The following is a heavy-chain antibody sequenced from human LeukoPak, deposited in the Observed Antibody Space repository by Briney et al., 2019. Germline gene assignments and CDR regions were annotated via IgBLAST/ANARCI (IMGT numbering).Heavy chain of an antibody. Sequence: ASVKVSCKASGYTFTGYYMHWVRQAPGQGLEWMGWINPNSGGTNYAQKFQGRVTMTRDTSISTAYMELSRLRSDDTAVYYCARDSYYGSGSYYSSYYYYYMDVWGKGTTVTISS. D-gene: IGHD3-10*01. CDR3: ARDSYYGSGSYYSSYYYYYMDV. CDR1: GYTFTGYY. V-gene: IGHV1-2*02. CDR2: INPNSGGT. J-gene: IGHJ6*03.